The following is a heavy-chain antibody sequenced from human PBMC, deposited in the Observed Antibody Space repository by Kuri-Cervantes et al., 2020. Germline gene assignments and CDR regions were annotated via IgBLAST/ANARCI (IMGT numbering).Heavy chain of an antibody. CDR2: ISGSGGST. J-gene: IGHJ4*02. Sequence: GESLKISCAASGFTFSSYAMSWVRQAPGKGLEWVSAISGSGGSTYYADSVKGRFTISRDNSKNTLYLQMNSLRPEDTAVYYCAKEKYQPVAPVGYWGQGTLVTVSS. CDR1: GFTFSSYA. V-gene: IGHV3-23*01. D-gene: IGHD2-2*01. CDR3: AKEKYQPVAPVGY.